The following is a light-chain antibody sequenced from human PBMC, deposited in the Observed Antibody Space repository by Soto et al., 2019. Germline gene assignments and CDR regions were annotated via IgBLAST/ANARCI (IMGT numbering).Light chain of an antibody. CDR1: SSNVGGYNY. J-gene: IGLJ1*01. CDR3: SSYGSTSTRYV. Sequence: QSALTQPASVSWSPGQSITISCTGTSSNVGGYNYVSWYQQHPGKAPKLMIYEVSNRPSGVSNRFSGSKSANTASLTISGLQAEDEADYFCSSYGSTSTRYVFGTGTKVTVL. V-gene: IGLV2-14*01. CDR2: EVS.